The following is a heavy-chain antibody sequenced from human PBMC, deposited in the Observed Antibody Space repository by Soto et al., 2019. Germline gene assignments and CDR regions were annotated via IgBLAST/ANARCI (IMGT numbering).Heavy chain of an antibody. CDR2: IKSKTDGGTT. CDR1: GFTFSNAW. D-gene: IGHD5-12*01. V-gene: IGHV3-15*01. Sequence: PGGSLRLSCAASGFTFSNAWMSWVRQAPGKGLEWVGRIKSKTDGGTTDYTAPVKGRFTISRDDSKNTLYLQMNSLKTEDTAVYYCTTDSGGYVDFDYWGQGTLVTVSS. CDR3: TTDSGGYVDFDY. J-gene: IGHJ4*02.